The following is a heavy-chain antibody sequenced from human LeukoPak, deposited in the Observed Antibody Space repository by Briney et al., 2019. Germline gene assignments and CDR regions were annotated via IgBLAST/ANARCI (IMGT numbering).Heavy chain of an antibody. D-gene: IGHD2-15*01. V-gene: IGHV3-64*01. Sequence: GGSLRLSCAASGFTISRYAMHWVRQAPGKGLEHVSTISSNGVNTYYANSVKGRFIISRDTSHNTLYLQMGSLRTEDMAVYYCARGEGCSGGNCFSNYFDYWGQGTLVTVSS. CDR1: GFTISRYA. CDR3: ARGEGCSGGNCFSNYFDY. J-gene: IGHJ4*02. CDR2: ISSNGVNT.